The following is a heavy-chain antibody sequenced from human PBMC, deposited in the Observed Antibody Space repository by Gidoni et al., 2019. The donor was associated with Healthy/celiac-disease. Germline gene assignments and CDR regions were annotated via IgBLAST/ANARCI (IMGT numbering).Heavy chain of an antibody. CDR3: AGVVPGYYYGMDV. D-gene: IGHD3-3*01. CDR2: ISGSGGST. Sequence: EVQLLESGGGLVQPGGSLRLPCAASGFTFSSYAMSWVRQAPGKGLEWVSAISGSGGSTYYADSVKGRFTISRDNSKNTLYLQMNSLRAEDTAVYYCAGVVPGYYYGMDVWGQGTTVTVSS. V-gene: IGHV3-23*01. CDR1: GFTFSSYA. J-gene: IGHJ6*02.